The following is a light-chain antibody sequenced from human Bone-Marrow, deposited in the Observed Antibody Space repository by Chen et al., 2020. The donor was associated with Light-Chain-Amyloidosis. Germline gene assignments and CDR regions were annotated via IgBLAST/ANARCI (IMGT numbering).Light chain of an antibody. Sequence: SYFLTHPSPVSVAPGPTAPIACGGNNIGSTSVHWYQQTPGQAPLLVVYDDSDRPSGIPERLSGSNSGNTATLTISRVEAGDEADYYCQVWDRSSDRPVFGGGTKLTVL. J-gene: IGLJ3*02. CDR3: QVWDRSSDRPV. CDR2: DDS. V-gene: IGLV3-21*02. CDR1: NIGSTS.